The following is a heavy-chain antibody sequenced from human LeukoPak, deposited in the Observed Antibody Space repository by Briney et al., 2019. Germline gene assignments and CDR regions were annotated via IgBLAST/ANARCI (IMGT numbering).Heavy chain of an antibody. J-gene: IGHJ4*02. V-gene: IGHV1-2*02. CDR1: GYNFTGNY. Sequence: ASVKVSCKASGYNFTGNYIHWVRQAPGQGLEWKGWIKSSSGATKYAQTFQGRITLTRDTSIRTAYMELRSLRSDDTAVYFCARSLVNWGRGTLVTVSS. CDR3: ARSLVN. D-gene: IGHD6-6*01. CDR2: IKSSSGAT.